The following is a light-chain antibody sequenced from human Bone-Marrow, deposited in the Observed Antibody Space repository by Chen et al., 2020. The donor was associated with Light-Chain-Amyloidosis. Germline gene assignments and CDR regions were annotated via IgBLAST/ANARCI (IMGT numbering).Light chain of an antibody. CDR2: GAS. CDR3: QQYYSPPIT. Sequence: DIVMTQFPDSLAVSLGETATINCKSSQTVLNRFDNKNNVAWYQQKPGQPPKLLLYGASTRDSGVPDRFSGSGSGTDFTLTIRRLQAEDVAVYHCQQYYSPPITFGQGTRLEIK. CDR1: QTVLNRFDNKNN. J-gene: IGKJ5*01. V-gene: IGKV4-1*01.